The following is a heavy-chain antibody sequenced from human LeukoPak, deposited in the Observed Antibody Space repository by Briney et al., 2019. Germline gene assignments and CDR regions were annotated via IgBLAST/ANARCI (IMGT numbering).Heavy chain of an antibody. CDR3: ARIHLGGPGYNWFDP. D-gene: IGHD3-16*01. V-gene: IGHV2-26*01. CDR2: IFSNDEK. J-gene: IGHJ5*02. CDR1: GFSLSNARMG. Sequence: SGPTLVHPTATLTLTCTVSGFSLSNARMGVSWIRQPPGKALEWLAHIFSNDEKSYSTSLKSRLTISKDTSKSQVVLTMTNMDPVDTATYYCARIHLGGPGYNWFDPWGQGTLVTVSS.